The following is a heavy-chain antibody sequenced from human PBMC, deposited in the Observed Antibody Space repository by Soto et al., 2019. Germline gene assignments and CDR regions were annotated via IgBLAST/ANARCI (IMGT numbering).Heavy chain of an antibody. CDR1: GGLISNGYYY. D-gene: IGHD3-22*01. CDR3: ARADSGYYDSSGYHSIDY. V-gene: IGHV4-31*03. CDR2: IYHSGST. J-gene: IGHJ4*02. Sequence: PSETLSLTCTVSGGLISNGYYYWSWIRQHPGKGLEWIGYIYHSGSTYYNPSLKSRLTISVATSKNQFSLKLSSVTAADTAVYYCARADSGYYDSSGYHSIDYWGRGTLVTVSS.